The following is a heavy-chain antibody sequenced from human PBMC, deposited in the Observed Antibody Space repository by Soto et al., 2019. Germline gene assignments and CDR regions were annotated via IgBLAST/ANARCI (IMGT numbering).Heavy chain of an antibody. CDR3: ARGQNEGWFDP. CDR2: IYHSGST. V-gene: IGHV4-30-2*01. Sequence: SETLSLTCAVSGGSISSGGYSWSWIRQPPGKGLEWIGYIYHSGSTYYNPSLKSRVTISVDRSKNQFSLKLSSVTAADTAVYYCARGQNEGWFDPWGQGTLVTVSS. CDR1: GGSISSGGYS. J-gene: IGHJ5*02.